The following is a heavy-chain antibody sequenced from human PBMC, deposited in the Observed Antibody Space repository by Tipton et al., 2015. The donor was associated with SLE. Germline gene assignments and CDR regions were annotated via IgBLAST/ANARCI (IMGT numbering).Heavy chain of an antibody. CDR2: IYYSGST. CDR3: ARLSSGFDY. CDR1: GGSISSYY. D-gene: IGHD2-15*01. Sequence: TQSLTCTVSGGSISSYYWSWIRQPPGKGLEWIGYIYYSGSTNYNPSLKSRVTISIDTSKNQFSLNLSSVTAADTAFYYCARLSSGFDYWGQGTLVTVSS. V-gene: IGHV4-59*01. J-gene: IGHJ4*02.